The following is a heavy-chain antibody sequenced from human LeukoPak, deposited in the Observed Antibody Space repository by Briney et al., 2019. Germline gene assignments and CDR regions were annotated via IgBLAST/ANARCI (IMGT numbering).Heavy chain of an antibody. CDR2: ISSSGSTI. J-gene: IGHJ4*02. CDR3: ARDRTRLWSGYYADY. Sequence: GGSLRLPCAASGFTFSDYYMSWIRQAPGKGLEWVSYISSSGSTIYYADSVKGRLTISRDNAKNSLYLQMNSLRAEDTAVYYCARDRTRLWSGYYADYWGQGTLVTVSS. V-gene: IGHV3-11*01. D-gene: IGHD3-3*01. CDR1: GFTFSDYY.